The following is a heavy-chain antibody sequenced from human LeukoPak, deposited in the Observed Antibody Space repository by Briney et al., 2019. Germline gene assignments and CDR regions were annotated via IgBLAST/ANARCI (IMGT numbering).Heavy chain of an antibody. J-gene: IGHJ4*02. CDR2: ISGSGGST. CDR1: GFNFSSYS. CDR3: AKDARYSGSYPPDY. Sequence: GGSLRLSCAASGFNFSSYSMNWVRQAPGKGLEWVSAISGSGGSTYYADSVKGRFTISRDNSKNTLYLQMNSLRAEDTAVYYCAKDARYSGSYPPDYWGQGTLVTVSS. D-gene: IGHD1-26*01. V-gene: IGHV3-23*01.